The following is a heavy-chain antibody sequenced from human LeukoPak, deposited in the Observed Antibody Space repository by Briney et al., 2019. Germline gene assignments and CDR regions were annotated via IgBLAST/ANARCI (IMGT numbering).Heavy chain of an antibody. CDR3: ARGLYDAFDI. CDR2: IYTSGST. Sequence: TSETLSLTCTVSGGSISSGSYYWSWIRQPAGKGLEWIGRIYTSGSTNYNPSLQSRVTISVDTSNNQFSLKLSSVTAADPAVYYCARGLYDAFDIWGQGTMVTVSS. V-gene: IGHV4-61*02. CDR1: GGSISSGSYY. D-gene: IGHD2-21*02. J-gene: IGHJ3*02.